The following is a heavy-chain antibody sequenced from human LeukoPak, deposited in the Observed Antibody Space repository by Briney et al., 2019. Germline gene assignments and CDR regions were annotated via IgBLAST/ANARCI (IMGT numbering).Heavy chain of an antibody. V-gene: IGHV3-23*01. D-gene: IGHD5-12*01. CDR3: ARDGVTTITLGFYMDV. CDR1: GFTFSSYG. J-gene: IGHJ6*03. Sequence: GGSLRLSCAASGFTFSSYGMSWVRQAPGKGLEWVSAISGSGGSTYYADSVKGRFTISRDNSKNSPYLHMNNLRPEDTAVYFCARDGVTTITLGFYMDVWGEGTTVIVS. CDR2: ISGSGGST.